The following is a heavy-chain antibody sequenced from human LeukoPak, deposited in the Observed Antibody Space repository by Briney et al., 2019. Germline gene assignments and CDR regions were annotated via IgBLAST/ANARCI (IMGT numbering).Heavy chain of an antibody. J-gene: IGHJ3*02. V-gene: IGHV1-2*02. CDR2: INPNSGGT. CDR1: GYTFTGYY. D-gene: IGHD4-23*01. Sequence: ASVKVSCKASGYTFTGYYMHWVRRAPGQGLEWMGWINPNSGGTNYAQKFQGRVTMTRDTSISTAYMELSRLRSDDTAVYYCARDLGGFGYGGNDAFDIWGQGTMVTVSS. CDR3: ARDLGGFGYGGNDAFDI.